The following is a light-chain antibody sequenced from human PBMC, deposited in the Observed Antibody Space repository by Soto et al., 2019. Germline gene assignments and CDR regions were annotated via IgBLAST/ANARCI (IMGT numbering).Light chain of an antibody. V-gene: IGLV2-14*01. J-gene: IGLJ2*01. CDR3: SSYTTDNTHV. Sequence: QSALTQPASVSASPGQSNSISCSGTSNDVGAFEYVSWYQQHPGKAPKLMIFEIFNRPSGISNRFSGSKSGNTASLTISGLQAEDEAYYYCSSYTTDNTHVFGGGTKLTVL. CDR2: EIF. CDR1: SNDVGAFEY.